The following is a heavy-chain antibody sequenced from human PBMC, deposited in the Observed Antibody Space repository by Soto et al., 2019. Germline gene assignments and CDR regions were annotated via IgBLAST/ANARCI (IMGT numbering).Heavy chain of an antibody. CDR2: FYNAGDT. Sequence: PGGSLRLSCEASGFTFSDYNINWVRQAPGKGLEWVSVFYNAGDTYYADSVRGRFTVSRDNSKNTVHLQMNSLRVEDTAMYYCARDSPPVRGGWPHFDKWGQGTLVTVSS. CDR1: GFTFSDYN. V-gene: IGHV3-53*01. D-gene: IGHD6-19*01. CDR3: ARDSPPVRGGWPHFDK. J-gene: IGHJ4*02.